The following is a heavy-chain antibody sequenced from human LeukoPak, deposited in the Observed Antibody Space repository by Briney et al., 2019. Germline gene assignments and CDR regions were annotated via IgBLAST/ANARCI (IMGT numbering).Heavy chain of an antibody. CDR1: GFTFDDYA. D-gene: IGHD2-21*02. J-gene: IGHJ4*02. Sequence: GRSLRLSYAASGFTFDDYAMHWVRQAPGKGLEWVSGISWNSGSIGYADSVKGRFTISRDNAKNSLYLQMNSLRAEDTALYYCAKDPTHTLYCGGDCPTYYFDYWGQGTLVTVSS. CDR2: ISWNSGSI. V-gene: IGHV3-9*01. CDR3: AKDPTHTLYCGGDCPTYYFDY.